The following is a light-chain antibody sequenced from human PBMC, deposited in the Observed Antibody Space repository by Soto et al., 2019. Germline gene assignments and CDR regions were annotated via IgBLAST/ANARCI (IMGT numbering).Light chain of an antibody. CDR2: DAS. J-gene: IGKJ2*02. CDR3: QQYYRSCT. CDR1: QSVTNW. V-gene: IGKV1-5*01. Sequence: DIQLTQSPSTLSASVGDRVTITCRASQSVTNWWAWYQQKPGKAPKLLIYDASSLQSGVPSRFSGSGSGTEFSLTISSLQPDDFATYYCQQYYRSCTFGQGTKVEIK.